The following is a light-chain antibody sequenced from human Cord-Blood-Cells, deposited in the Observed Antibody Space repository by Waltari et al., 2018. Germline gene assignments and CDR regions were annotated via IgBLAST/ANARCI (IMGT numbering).Light chain of an antibody. Sequence: QSALTPPASVSGSPGQPSTISCPGTSSDVGGYNYVSWYQQHPGKAPKLMIYEVSNRPSGVSNRFSGSKSGNTASLTISGLQAEDEADYYCSSYTSSSTLVFGTGTKVTVL. CDR2: EVS. J-gene: IGLJ1*01. V-gene: IGLV2-14*01. CDR1: SSDVGGYNY. CDR3: SSYTSSSTLV.